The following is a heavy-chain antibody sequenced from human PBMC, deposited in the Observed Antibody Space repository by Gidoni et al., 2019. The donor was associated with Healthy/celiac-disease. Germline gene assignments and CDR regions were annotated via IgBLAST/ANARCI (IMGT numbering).Heavy chain of an antibody. J-gene: IGHJ4*02. CDR2: IYYSGST. V-gene: IGHV4-59*08. D-gene: IGHD1-7*01. CDR1: GGSISSYY. Sequence: QVQLQESGPGLVKPSETLSLTCTVSGGSISSYYWSWIRQPPGKGLEWIGYIYYSGSTNYNPSLKSRVTISVDTSKNQFSLKLSSVTAADTAVYYCARRDNWNYVFDYWGQGTLVTVSS. CDR3: ARRDNWNYVFDY.